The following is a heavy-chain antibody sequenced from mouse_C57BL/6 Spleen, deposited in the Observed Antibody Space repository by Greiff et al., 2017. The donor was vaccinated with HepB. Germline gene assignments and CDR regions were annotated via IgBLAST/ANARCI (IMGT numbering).Heavy chain of an antibody. CDR1: GFSLTSYG. D-gene: IGHD2-1*01. CDR3: ARRDVYYGNSHAMDY. V-gene: IGHV2-2*01. Sequence: QVQLKESGPGLVQPSQSLSITCTVSGFSLTSYGVHWVRQSPGKGLEWLGVIWSGGSTDYNAAFISRLSISKDNSKSQVFFKMNSLQADDTAIYYCARRDVYYGNSHAMDYWGQGTSVTVSS. J-gene: IGHJ4*01. CDR2: IWSGGST.